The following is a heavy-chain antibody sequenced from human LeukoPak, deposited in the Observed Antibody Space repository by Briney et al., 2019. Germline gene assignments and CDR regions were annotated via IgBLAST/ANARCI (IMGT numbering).Heavy chain of an antibody. CDR2: IYYSGST. J-gene: IGHJ3*02. CDR1: GGSISSYY. D-gene: IGHD3-10*01. V-gene: IGHV4-59*01. Sequence: PPETLSLTCTVSGGSISSYYWSWIRQPPGKGLEWIGYIYYSGSTNYNPSLKSRVTISVDTSKNQFSLKLSSVTAADTAVYYCATARGAENAFDIWGQGTMVTVSS. CDR3: ATARGAENAFDI.